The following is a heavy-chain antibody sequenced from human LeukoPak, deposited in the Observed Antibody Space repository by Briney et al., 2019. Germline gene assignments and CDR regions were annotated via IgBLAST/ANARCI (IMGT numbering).Heavy chain of an antibody. CDR2: ISGGGSGT. D-gene: IGHD3-22*01. J-gene: IGHJ3*02. CDR3: AKAVGSSGYFSRDAFDI. Sequence: PGGSLRLSCAPSGFTFSSYAMSWVRQAPGKGLEWVAVISGGGSGTYYADSVRGRFTISRDNSKNTVYLQMNSLRAEDTAIYYCAKAVGSSGYFSRDAFDIWGQGTMVTVSS. CDR1: GFTFSSYA. V-gene: IGHV3-23*01.